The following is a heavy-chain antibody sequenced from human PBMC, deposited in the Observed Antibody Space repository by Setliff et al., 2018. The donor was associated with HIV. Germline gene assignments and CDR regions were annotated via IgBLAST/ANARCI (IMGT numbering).Heavy chain of an antibody. Sequence: SLRLSCAASGFTFSSYGMHWVRQAPGKGLEWVAVIWYDGSNKYYADSVKGRFTISRDNSKNTLYLQMNSLRAEDTAVYYCAKTYYFDNSGYWSAFDMWGQGTMVTVSS. CDR3: AKTYYFDNSGYWSAFDM. J-gene: IGHJ3*02. D-gene: IGHD3-22*01. CDR2: IWYDGSNK. V-gene: IGHV3-33*06. CDR1: GFTFSSYG.